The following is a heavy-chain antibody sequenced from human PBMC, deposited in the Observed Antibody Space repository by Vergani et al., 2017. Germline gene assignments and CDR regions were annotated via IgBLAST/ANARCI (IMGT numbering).Heavy chain of an antibody. J-gene: IGHJ3*02. CDR1: GFTVSSNY. CDR3: ARSWLVPGAFDI. D-gene: IGHD6-19*01. Sequence: EVQLAETGGGLIQPGGSLRLSCAASGFTVSSNYMSWVRQAPGKGLEWVSVIYSGGSTYYADSVKGRFTISRDKSKNTLYLQMNSLRAEDTAVYYCARSWLVPGAFDIWGQGTMVTVSS. CDR2: IYSGGST. V-gene: IGHV3-53*02.